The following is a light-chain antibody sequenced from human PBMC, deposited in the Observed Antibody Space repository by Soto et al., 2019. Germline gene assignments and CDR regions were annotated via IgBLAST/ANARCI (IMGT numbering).Light chain of an antibody. CDR1: SSDVGGYNY. V-gene: IGLV2-8*01. J-gene: IGLJ3*02. CDR2: EVI. CDR3: SSYGGSNNLL. Sequence: QSALTQPPSASGSPGQSVTISCTGTSSDVGGYNYVSWYQQQPGKAPQLMIYEVIKRPSGVPDRFSGSKSDTTASLTVSGLQAEDAADYYCSSYGGSNNLLFGGGTKVTVL.